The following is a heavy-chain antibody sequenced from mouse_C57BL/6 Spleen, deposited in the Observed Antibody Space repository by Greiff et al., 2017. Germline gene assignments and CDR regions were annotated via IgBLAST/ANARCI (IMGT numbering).Heavy chain of an antibody. D-gene: IGHD1-1*01. J-gene: IGHJ3*01. CDR3: ARETTVVATGRAWFAY. CDR2: IDPSDSET. CDR1: GYTFTSYW. V-gene: IGHV1-52*01. Sequence: VQLQQPGAELVRPGSSVKLSCKASGYTFTSYWMHWVKQRPIQGLEWIGNIDPSDSETNSNQKFKDKATLTVDKSSSTAYIQLSSLTSEHYAVYCCARETTVVATGRAWFAYWGQGTLVTVSA.